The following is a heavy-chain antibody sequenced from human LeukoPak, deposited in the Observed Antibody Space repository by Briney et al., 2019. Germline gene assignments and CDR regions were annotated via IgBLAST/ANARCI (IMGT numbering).Heavy chain of an antibody. D-gene: IGHD3-3*01. Sequence: SETLSLTCTVSGGSISSYYWGWIRQPAGKGLEWIGRIYTSGSTNYNPSLKSRLTMSVDTSKNQFSLKLSSVTAADTAVYYCARDYDFWSGYYSYWYFDLWGRGTLVTVSS. CDR3: ARDYDFWSGYYSYWYFDL. J-gene: IGHJ2*01. V-gene: IGHV4-4*07. CDR1: GGSISSYY. CDR2: IYTSGST.